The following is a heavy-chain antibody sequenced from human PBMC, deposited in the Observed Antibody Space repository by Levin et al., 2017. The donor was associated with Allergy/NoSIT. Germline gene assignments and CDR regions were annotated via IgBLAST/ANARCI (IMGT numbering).Heavy chain of an antibody. CDR2: INHSGST. D-gene: IGHD5-12*01. J-gene: IGHJ3*02. Sequence: SETLSLTCAVYGGSFSGYYWSWIRQPPGKGLEWIGEINHSGSTNYNPSLKSRVTISVDTSKNQFSLKLSSVTAADTAVYYCARRVDSYAFDSWGQGTMVTVSS. CDR1: GGSFSGYY. V-gene: IGHV4-34*01. CDR3: ARRVDSYAFDS.